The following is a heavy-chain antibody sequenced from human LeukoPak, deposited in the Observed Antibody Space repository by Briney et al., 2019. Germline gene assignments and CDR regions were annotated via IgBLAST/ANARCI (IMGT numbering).Heavy chain of an antibody. Sequence: PSETLSLPCTVSGGSISSSSYYWGWIRQPPGKGLEWIGSIYYSGSTYYNPSLKSRVTISVATSKNQFSLKLSSVTAADTAVYYCARHDSSFIYSSGWLPFGYWGQGTLGTVSS. CDR3: ARHDSSFIYSSGWLPFGY. V-gene: IGHV4-39*01. D-gene: IGHD6-19*01. J-gene: IGHJ4*02. CDR1: GGSISSSSYY. CDR2: IYYSGST.